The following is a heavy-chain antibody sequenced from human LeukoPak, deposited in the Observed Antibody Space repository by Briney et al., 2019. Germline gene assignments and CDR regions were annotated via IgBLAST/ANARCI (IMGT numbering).Heavy chain of an antibody. D-gene: IGHD1-7*01. Sequence: ASMKVSCKASGYTFTSYDINWVRQATGQGLEWMGWMNPNSGNTGYAQKFQGRVTITTDESTSTAYMELSSLRSEDTAVYYCASSLYNWNYVLEYNWFDPWGQGTLVTVSS. CDR2: MNPNSGNT. CDR3: ASSLYNWNYVLEYNWFDP. J-gene: IGHJ5*02. CDR1: GYTFTSYD. V-gene: IGHV1-8*01.